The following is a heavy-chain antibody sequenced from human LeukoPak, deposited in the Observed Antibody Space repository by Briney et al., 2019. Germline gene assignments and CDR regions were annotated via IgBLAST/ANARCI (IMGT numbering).Heavy chain of an antibody. CDR2: IYYSGST. J-gene: IGHJ4*01. CDR1: GDSISTYY. Sequence: SETLSLNCTVSGDSISTYYWSWIRQPPGQGLEWIGYIYYSGSTNYNPSLKSRLTMSVDTSKSQFSLELSSVTAADTAVYFCARDYSNYIMDYWGHGILVTVSS. V-gene: IGHV4-59*01. CDR3: ARDYSNYIMDY. D-gene: IGHD4-11*01.